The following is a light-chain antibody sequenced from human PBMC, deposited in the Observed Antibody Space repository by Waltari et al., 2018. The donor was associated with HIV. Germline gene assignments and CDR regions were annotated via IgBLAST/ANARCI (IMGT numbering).Light chain of an antibody. CDR1: DSDIGSYNY. V-gene: IGLV2-8*01. J-gene: IGLJ2*01. CDR2: EVN. CDR3: SSYAGRDIRVV. Sequence: QSALTQPPSASGSPGQSVTISCTGSDSDIGSYNYVSWYQQHPGKAPKLMIYEVNKRPSGVPDRFSGAKSGSVASLTVSGLQVDDEADYYCSSYAGRDIRVVFGGGTKLTVL.